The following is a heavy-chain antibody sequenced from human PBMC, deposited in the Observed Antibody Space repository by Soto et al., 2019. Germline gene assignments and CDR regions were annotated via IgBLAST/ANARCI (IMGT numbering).Heavy chain of an antibody. V-gene: IGHV1-46*01. CDR1: GYKFINHY. CDR3: ARDSSASATSYSFDS. Sequence: QVQLVQSGAEVKKPGASVKVSCKASGYKFINHYIHWVRQAPGVGLEWMGVINPNGGGTDYAQKFQGTVTMTTETYASTVHMELSSLRSGDTAVYFRARDSSASATSYSFDSWGQGTLVTVSS. J-gene: IGHJ4*02. CDR2: INPNGGGT. D-gene: IGHD3-10*01.